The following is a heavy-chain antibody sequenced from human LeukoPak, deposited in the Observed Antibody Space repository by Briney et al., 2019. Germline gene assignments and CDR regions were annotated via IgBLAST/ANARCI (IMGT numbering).Heavy chain of an antibody. V-gene: IGHV3-30*02. CDR3: AKDGPLSSSLPKDDAFDI. J-gene: IGHJ3*02. D-gene: IGHD6-13*01. CDR2: IRYDGSNK. CDR1: GFTFSSYG. Sequence: PGGSPRLSCAASGFTFSSYGMHWVRQAPGKGLEWVAFIRYDGSNKYYADSVKGRFTISRDNSKNTLYLQMNSLRAEDTAVYYCAKDGPLSSSLPKDDAFDIWGQGTMVTVSS.